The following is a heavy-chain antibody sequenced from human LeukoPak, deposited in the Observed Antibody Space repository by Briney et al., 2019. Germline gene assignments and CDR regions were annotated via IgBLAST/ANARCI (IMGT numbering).Heavy chain of an antibody. V-gene: IGHV3-30*02. CDR1: GFTFSSYG. CDR2: IRYDGSNK. Sequence: GSLRLSCAASGFTFSSYGMHWVRQAPGKGLEWVAFIRYDGSNKYYADSVKGRFTISRDNAKNSVSLQMNSLRAEDTAVYYCARDQWLGEGHDAFDIWGQGTMVTVSS. CDR3: ARDQWLGEGHDAFDI. D-gene: IGHD6-19*01. J-gene: IGHJ3*02.